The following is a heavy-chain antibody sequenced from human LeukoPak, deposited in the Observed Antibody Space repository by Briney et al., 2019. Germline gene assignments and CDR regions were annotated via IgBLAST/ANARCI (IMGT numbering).Heavy chain of an antibody. D-gene: IGHD5-12*01. J-gene: IGHJ4*02. Sequence: GGSLRLSCAASGFTFYSYGMHWVRQAPGKGLEWVALISYNGRNNYYADSVKGRFTISRDNSKNTLYLQMNSLRAEDTAVYYCARGGSGYDFDFWGQGTLVTVSS. CDR3: ARGGSGYDFDF. V-gene: IGHV3-30*03. CDR1: GFTFYSYG. CDR2: ISYNGRNN.